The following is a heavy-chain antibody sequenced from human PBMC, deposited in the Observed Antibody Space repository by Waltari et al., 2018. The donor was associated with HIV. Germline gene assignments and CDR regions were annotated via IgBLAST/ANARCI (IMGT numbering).Heavy chain of an antibody. D-gene: IGHD4-17*01. CDR3: ARDRLSVTTRGGYYYGLDV. Sequence: QLQLQESGSGLVKPSQTLSLTCAVSGGSISSGGYSWTWIRQPPGKGLEWIGYSSQSGTTYYNPSLQSRVTISLDRSKNQFSLKLRSVTAADTAVYYCARDRLSVTTRGGYYYGLDVWGQGTTVTVSS. J-gene: IGHJ6*02. CDR1: GGSISSGGYS. CDR2: SSQSGTT. V-gene: IGHV4-30-2*01.